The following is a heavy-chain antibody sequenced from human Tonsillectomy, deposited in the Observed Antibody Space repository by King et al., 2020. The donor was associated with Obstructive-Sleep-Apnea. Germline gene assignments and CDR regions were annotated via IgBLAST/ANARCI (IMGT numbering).Heavy chain of an antibody. CDR1: GFTFSDYG. CDR2: ISDDVSNK. V-gene: IGHV3-30*03. J-gene: IGHJ4*02. D-gene: IGHD3-3*01. Sequence: VQLVESGGGVVQPGRSLRLSCAASGFTFSDYGRYWVRQAPGKGLEWVAAISDDVSNKYYADSVKGRLTNPRDNSKNTRYLQMNSLKPEDTAVYYCAGGRFLEWLPVFDYWGQGTLVTVSS. CDR3: AGGRFLEWLPVFDY.